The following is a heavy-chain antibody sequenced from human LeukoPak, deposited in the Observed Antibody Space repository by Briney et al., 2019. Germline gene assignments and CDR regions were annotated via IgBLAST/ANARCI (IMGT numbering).Heavy chain of an antibody. J-gene: IGHJ4*02. CDR1: GYTFTSYY. Sequence: ASVKVSCKASGYTFTSYYMHWVRQAPGQGLEWMGLINPSGGSTNYAQKFQGRVTMTRDTSTSTVYMELSSLRSEDTAVYYCARKIGAPNKGFDYWGQGTLVTVSS. D-gene: IGHD1-26*01. CDR3: ARKIGAPNKGFDY. V-gene: IGHV1-46*01. CDR2: INPSGGST.